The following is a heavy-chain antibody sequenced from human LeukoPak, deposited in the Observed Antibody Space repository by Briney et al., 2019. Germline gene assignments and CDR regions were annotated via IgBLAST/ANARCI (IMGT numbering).Heavy chain of an antibody. CDR1: GGSISSYY. J-gene: IGHJ4*02. CDR3: ARAGTVTTLFDY. V-gene: IGHV4-59*01. Sequence: SETLSLTCTVSGGSISSYYWRWIRQPPGKGLAWIGYIYYSGSTNYNPSLKRRVTISVDTSKNQFSLKLSSVTAADTAVYYCARAGTVTTLFDYWGQGTLVTVSS. CDR2: IYYSGST. D-gene: IGHD4-17*01.